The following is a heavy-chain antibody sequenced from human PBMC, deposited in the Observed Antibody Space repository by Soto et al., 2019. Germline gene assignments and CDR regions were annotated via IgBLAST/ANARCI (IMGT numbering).Heavy chain of an antibody. J-gene: IGHJ5*02. CDR1: GGTFIIYA. CDR3: ASDYCSGGSRYSKGSWFDP. D-gene: IGHD2-15*01. CDR2: IIPIFGTA. V-gene: IGHV1-69*13. Sequence: GTAVTVTCRASGGTFIIYASSWVQQAHGQGLEWMGGIIPIFGTANYAQKFQGRVTITADESTSTAYMELSSLRSEDTAVYYCASDYCSGGSRYSKGSWFDPWGQGTLVTVSS.